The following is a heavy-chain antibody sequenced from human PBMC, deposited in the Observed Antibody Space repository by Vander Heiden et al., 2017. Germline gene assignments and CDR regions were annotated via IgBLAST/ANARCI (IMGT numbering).Heavy chain of an antibody. D-gene: IGHD5-18*01. V-gene: IGHV2-5*01. CDR3: AHIRRRDGYNLLDY. Sequence: QITLKESGPTLVKPTQTLTLTCTFSGFSLSTSGVGVGWIRQPPGKALEWLALIYWNDDKRYSPALKSRLTITKDTSKNQVVLTMTKMDTVDTATYYSAHIRRRDGYNLLDYWGQGTLVTVYS. CDR1: GFSLSTSGVG. CDR2: IYWNDDK. J-gene: IGHJ4*02.